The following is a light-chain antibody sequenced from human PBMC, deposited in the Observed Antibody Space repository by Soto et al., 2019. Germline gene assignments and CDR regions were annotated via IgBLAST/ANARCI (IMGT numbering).Light chain of an antibody. CDR1: QTLTTRI. V-gene: IGKV3-20*01. J-gene: IGKJ2*01. CDR2: GAS. CDR3: QQYADLPYT. Sequence: EIVLTQSPSTLSLSPGERATLSCMARQTLTTRILAWYQQKPGQAPRLLIYGASSRATGIPDRFSGSGSGTEYTLTISSLEPEDFAVYSCQQYADLPYTFGQGTNLEIK.